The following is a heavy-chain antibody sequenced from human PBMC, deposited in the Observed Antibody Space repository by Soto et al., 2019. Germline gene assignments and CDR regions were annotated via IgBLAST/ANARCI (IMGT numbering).Heavy chain of an antibody. V-gene: IGHV1-3*01. D-gene: IGHD1-20*01. J-gene: IGHJ4*02. CDR1: GYTFTNYP. Sequence: ASVKVSCKASGYTFTNYPMHWVRQAPGQRLEWMGWINSGNGNTKYSQKFQGRVTITRDTSASTAYMELSSLRSEDTAVYYCARGDSNWNDVGYFNYWGQGTLVPVSS. CDR3: ARGDSNWNDVGYFNY. CDR2: INSGNGNT.